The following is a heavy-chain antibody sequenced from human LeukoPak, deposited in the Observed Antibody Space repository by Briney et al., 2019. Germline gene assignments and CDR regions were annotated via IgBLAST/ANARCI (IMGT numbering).Heavy chain of an antibody. CDR1: GGSISSGDYY. V-gene: IGHV4-30-4*01. CDR3: ARRYSSGWFLYYYGMDV. D-gene: IGHD6-19*01. Sequence: SQTLSLTCTVSGGSISSGDYYWSWIRQPPGKGLEWIGYIYYSGSTYYNPSLKSRVTISVDTSKSQFSLKLSSVTAADTAVYYCARRYSSGWFLYYYGMDVWGQGTTVTVSS. J-gene: IGHJ6*02. CDR2: IYYSGST.